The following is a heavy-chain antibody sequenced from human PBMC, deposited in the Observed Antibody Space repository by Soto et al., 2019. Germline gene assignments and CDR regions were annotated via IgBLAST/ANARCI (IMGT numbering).Heavy chain of an antibody. CDR2: INTDGSTT. CDR3: ARDLGGRDDY. Sequence: EVQLVESGGGLVQPGGPLRLSCAASGFTFSSYWMHWVRQAPGKGLVWVSRINTDGSTTTYADSVKGRFTISRDNAKNTLYLQMSSLRVEDTAVYYCARDLGGRDDYWGQGTLVTVSS. CDR1: GFTFSSYW. V-gene: IGHV3-74*03. J-gene: IGHJ4*02. D-gene: IGHD3-16*01.